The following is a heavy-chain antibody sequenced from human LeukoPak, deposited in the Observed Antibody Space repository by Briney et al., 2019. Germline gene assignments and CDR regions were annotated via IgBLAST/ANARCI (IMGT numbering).Heavy chain of an antibody. CDR2: IYYSGST. CDR3: ASTYGSGSYSLDY. CDR1: GGSISSSSYY. D-gene: IGHD3-10*01. V-gene: IGHV4-39*01. J-gene: IGHJ4*02. Sequence: SETLSLTCTVSGGSISSSSYYWGWIRQPPGKGLEWIGSIYYSGSTYYNPSLKSRVTISVDTSKNQFSLKLSSVTAADTAVYYCASTYGSGSYSLDYWGQGTLVTVSS.